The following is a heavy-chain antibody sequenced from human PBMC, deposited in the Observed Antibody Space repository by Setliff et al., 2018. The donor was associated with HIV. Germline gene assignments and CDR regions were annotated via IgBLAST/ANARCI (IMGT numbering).Heavy chain of an antibody. Sequence: GGSLRLSCAASRFTFSYYNMYWLRQAPGEGLEWVSSISGNSDHIYYADSVKGRFTNSRDNAKNSLYLQMNSLRAEDTALYYCARGYSTNWLAAFDIWGQGTMVTVSS. CDR3: ARGYSTNWLAAFDI. CDR2: ISGNSDHI. CDR1: RFTFSYYN. D-gene: IGHD6-13*01. J-gene: IGHJ3*02. V-gene: IGHV3-21*01.